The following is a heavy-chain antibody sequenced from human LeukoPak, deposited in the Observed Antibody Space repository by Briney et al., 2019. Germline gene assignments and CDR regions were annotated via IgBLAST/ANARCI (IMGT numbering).Heavy chain of an antibody. CDR1: GFTFTTYW. J-gene: IGHJ3*01. D-gene: IGHD3-10*01. CDR3: AKSVGELLFSGAFDV. CDR2: IKQDGTEK. V-gene: IGHV3-7*01. Sequence: PGGSLRLSCAASGFTFTTYWMSWVRQAPGKGLEWVANIKQDGTEKYYVDSVKGRFTISRDNAKNSLYLQMNSLRVEDTAVYYCAKSVGELLFSGAFDVWGQGTMVTVSS.